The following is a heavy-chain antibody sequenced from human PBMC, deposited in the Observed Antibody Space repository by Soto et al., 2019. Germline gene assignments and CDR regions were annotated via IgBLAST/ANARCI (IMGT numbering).Heavy chain of an antibody. CDR1: AHRVSRKNIA. CDR3: ARGDYYYYGMDV. J-gene: IGHJ6*02. CDR2: TYYTSKWYN. V-gene: IGHV6-1*01. Sequence: TLSLSCTTSAHRVSRKNIACNWIRQSPSRGLEWLGRTYYTSKWYNNYAVSVKSRISINPDTSKNQFSLQLNSVSPEDTAVYYCARGDYYYYGMDVWGQGTTVTVSS.